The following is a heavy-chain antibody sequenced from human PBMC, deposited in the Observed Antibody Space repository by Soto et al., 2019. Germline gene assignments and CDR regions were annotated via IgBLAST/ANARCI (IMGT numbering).Heavy chain of an antibody. V-gene: IGHV1-3*01. D-gene: IGHD1-20*01. CDR3: ARDTETLGPRANNALDI. Sequence: QAQLVQSGAEMKKPGASVKVSCKAAGYTFSAYTMNWVRQAPGQSLEWMGWINVGSGNTRYSQNFQRNASITRDPCASTVYMELTGLKSEDTALYYCARDTETLGPRANNALDIWGQGTMVTVSS. CDR2: INVGSGNT. CDR1: GYTFSAYT. J-gene: IGHJ3*02.